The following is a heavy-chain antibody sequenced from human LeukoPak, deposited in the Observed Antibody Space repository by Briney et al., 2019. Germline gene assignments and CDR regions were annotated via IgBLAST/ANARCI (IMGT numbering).Heavy chain of an antibody. J-gene: IGHJ5*02. V-gene: IGHV3-7*01. CDR1: GFTFSSYW. Sequence: GGSLRLTCAASGFTFSSYWMSWVRQAPGKGLEWVANIKQDGSEKYYVDSVKGRFTISRDNAKNSLYLQMNSLRAEDTAVYYCARVGYDFWAHWFDPWGQGTLVTVSS. CDR2: IKQDGSEK. D-gene: IGHD3-3*01. CDR3: ARVGYDFWAHWFDP.